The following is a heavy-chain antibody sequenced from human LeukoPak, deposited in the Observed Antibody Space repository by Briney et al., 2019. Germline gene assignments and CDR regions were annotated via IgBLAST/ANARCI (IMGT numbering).Heavy chain of an antibody. V-gene: IGHV3-64*01. J-gene: IGHJ4*02. CDR1: GFTFSSYA. CDR3: ARVSTAHYDILTGLDY. Sequence: PGGSLRLSCVASGFTFSSYAMHWVRQAPGKGLEYVSAISSNGGSTYYANSVKGRFTISRDNSKNTLYLQMGSLRAEDMAVYYCARVSTAHYDILTGLDYWGQGTLVTVSS. D-gene: IGHD3-9*01. CDR2: ISSNGGST.